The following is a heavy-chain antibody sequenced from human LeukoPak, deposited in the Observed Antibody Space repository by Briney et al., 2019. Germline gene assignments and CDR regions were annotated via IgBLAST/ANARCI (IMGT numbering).Heavy chain of an antibody. CDR1: GFTVSSNY. J-gene: IGHJ4*02. CDR3: ARAGGSCYYFDY. D-gene: IGHD2-15*01. CDR2: IYSGGST. V-gene: IGHV3-53*01. Sequence: GGSLRLSCAASGFTVSSNYMSWVRQAPGKGLEWVSDIYSGGSTYYADSVKGRFTISRDNSKNTLYLQMNSLRAEDTAVYYCARAGGSCYYFDYWGQGTLVTVSS.